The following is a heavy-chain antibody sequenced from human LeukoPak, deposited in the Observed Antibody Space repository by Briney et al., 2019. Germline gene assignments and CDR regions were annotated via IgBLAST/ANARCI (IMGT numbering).Heavy chain of an antibody. V-gene: IGHV3-23*01. D-gene: IGHD2-2*01. CDR3: AKDGDEYHYNWFDP. CDR2: ISGSGGST. J-gene: IGHJ5*02. CDR1: GFTLSSYA. Sequence: GGSLRLSCAASGFTLSSYAMSWVRQAPGKGLEWVSAISGSGGSTYYADSVKGRFTISRDNSKNTLYLQMNSLRAEDTAVYYCAKDGDEYHYNWFDPWGQGTLVTVSS.